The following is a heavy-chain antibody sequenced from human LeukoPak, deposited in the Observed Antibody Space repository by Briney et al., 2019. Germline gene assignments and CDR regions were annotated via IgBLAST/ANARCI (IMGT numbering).Heavy chain of an antibody. CDR1: GFTFSSYA. D-gene: IGHD3-16*01. Sequence: PGGSLRRSCGASGFTFSSYAMSWVRQAPGKGLEWVSGISGSGGSTYYANSVKGRFTLSRDNSKNTLHMQMNSLRVEDTAVYYCAKDVFPFVDAFDVWGQGTMVTVSS. CDR2: ISGSGGST. V-gene: IGHV3-23*01. CDR3: AKDVFPFVDAFDV. J-gene: IGHJ3*01.